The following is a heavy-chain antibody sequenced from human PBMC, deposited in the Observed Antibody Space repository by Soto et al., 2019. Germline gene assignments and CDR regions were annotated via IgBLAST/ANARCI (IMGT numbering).Heavy chain of an antibody. J-gene: IGHJ4*02. D-gene: IGHD2-21*01. CDR2: INHSGST. V-gene: IGHV4-34*01. CDR1: GGSFSGYY. Sequence: QVQLQQWGAGLLKPSETLSLTCAVYGGSFSGYYWSWIRQPPGKGLEWIGEINHSGSTNYKPSLKSRVTISVDTSKNQFSLKLSSVTAADTAVYYCARAPYCGGDCYSDYWGQGTLVTVSS. CDR3: ARAPYCGGDCYSDY.